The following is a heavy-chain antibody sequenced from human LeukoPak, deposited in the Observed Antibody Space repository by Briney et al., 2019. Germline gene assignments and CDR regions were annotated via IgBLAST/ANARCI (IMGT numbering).Heavy chain of an antibody. CDR2: INPSGGST. V-gene: IGHV1-46*01. CDR3: AREIVGATAGRVEAFDI. CDR1: GYTFTSYY. D-gene: IGHD1-26*01. Sequence: ASVKVSCKASGYTFTSYYMHWVRQPPGQGLEWMGIINPSGGSTSYAQKFQGRVTMTRVMSTSTGYMELSSLRSEDPAVYYCAREIVGATAGRVEAFDIWGQGTMVTVSS. J-gene: IGHJ3*02.